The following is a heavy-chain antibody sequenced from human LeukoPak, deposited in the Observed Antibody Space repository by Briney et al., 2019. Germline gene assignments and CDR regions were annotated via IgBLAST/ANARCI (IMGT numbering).Heavy chain of an antibody. CDR2: INHSGST. D-gene: IGHD1-20*01. Sequence: SETLSLTCAVYGGSFSGYYWSWIRQPPGKELEWIGEINHSGSTNYNPSLKSRVTISVDTSKNQFSLKLSSVTAADTAVYYCARGITHPYYFDYWGQGTLVTVSS. CDR3: ARGITHPYYFDY. V-gene: IGHV4-34*01. CDR1: GGSFSGYY. J-gene: IGHJ4*02.